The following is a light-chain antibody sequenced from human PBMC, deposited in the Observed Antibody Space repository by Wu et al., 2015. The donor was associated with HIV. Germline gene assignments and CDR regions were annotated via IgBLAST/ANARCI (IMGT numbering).Light chain of an antibody. CDR2: DAS. Sequence: EIVMTQSPATLSVSPGERVTLFCRASQSINSDVAWYQQRPGQAPRLLIYDASNRATGVPARFSGSGSFTDFTLTISSLEPEDSAVYYCQQHSNWPLTFGHGTRLEIK. CDR1: QSINSD. V-gene: IGKV3-11*01. CDR3: QQHSNWPLT. J-gene: IGKJ5*01.